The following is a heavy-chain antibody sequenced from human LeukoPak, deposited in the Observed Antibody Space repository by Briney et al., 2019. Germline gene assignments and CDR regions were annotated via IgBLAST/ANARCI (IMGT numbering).Heavy chain of an antibody. CDR3: ARGIADSNWFDP. V-gene: IGHV4-34*01. J-gene: IGHJ5*02. Sequence: SGTLSLTCAVYGGSFSGYYWSWIRQPPGKGLEWIGEINHSGSTNYNPSLKSRVTISVDTSKNQFSLKLSSVTAADTAVYYCARGIADSNWFDPWGQGTLVTVSS. CDR1: GGSFSGYY. CDR2: INHSGST. D-gene: IGHD6-13*01.